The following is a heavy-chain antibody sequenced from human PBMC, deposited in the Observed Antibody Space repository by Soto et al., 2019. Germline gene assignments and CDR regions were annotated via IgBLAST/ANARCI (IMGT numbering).Heavy chain of an antibody. D-gene: IGHD4-17*01. V-gene: IGHV1-3*01. CDR1: GYIFTRYG. Sequence: QVQLVQSGASEVKKPAASVNVSCKASGYIFTRYGIHWVRQAPGQGLEWVGWINAGTGQVKYSQKFQGRISITRDTSASLGYMELSTLKAEDTAVYDCGRAMAVQAFDIWCQGTKVAVSS. CDR2: INAGTGQV. CDR3: GRAMAVQAFDI. J-gene: IGHJ3*02.